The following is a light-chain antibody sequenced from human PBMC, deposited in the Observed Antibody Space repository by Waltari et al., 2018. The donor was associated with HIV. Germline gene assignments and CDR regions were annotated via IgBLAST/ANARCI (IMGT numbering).Light chain of an antibody. CDR2: RNN. Sequence: QSVLTQTPSASGTPGQRVTISCSGSSSNIGSNYDYLYQQLPGTAPKLLIYRNNQRPSGVPDRFSGSKSGTSASLAISGLRSEDEADYYCAAWDNSLSVLVVFGGGTKLTVL. CDR1: SSNIGSNY. J-gene: IGLJ2*01. V-gene: IGLV1-47*01. CDR3: AAWDNSLSVLVV.